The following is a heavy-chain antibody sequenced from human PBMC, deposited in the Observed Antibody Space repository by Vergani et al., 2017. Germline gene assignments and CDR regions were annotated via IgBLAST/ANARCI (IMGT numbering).Heavy chain of an antibody. CDR3: ARPGSSSWYQVSWYFDL. V-gene: IGHV4-38-2*01. Sequence: QVQLLESGPGLLKPSETLSLTCSVSGYSITSGYYWGWIRQPPGRGLEWIGSIYHSGSTYYNPSLKSRVTISVDTSKNQFSLKLSSVTAADTAVYYCARPGSSSWYQVSWYFDLWGRGTLVTVSS. CDR2: IYHSGST. D-gene: IGHD6-13*01. CDR1: GYSITSGYY. J-gene: IGHJ2*01.